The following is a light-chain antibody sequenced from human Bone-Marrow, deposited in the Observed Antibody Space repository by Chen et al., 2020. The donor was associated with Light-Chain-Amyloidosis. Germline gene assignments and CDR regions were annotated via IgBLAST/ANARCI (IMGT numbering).Light chain of an antibody. V-gene: IGKV3-11*01. Sequence: EIVLTQSPDTLFLSPGARATLSCRASQSVSRFLAWYQHKPGQAPRLLIYDASNRATGIPARFSGSGSGTDFTLTISSLEPEDFAVYYCQQRYTWPELTFGGGTKVEI. CDR3: QQRYTWPELT. J-gene: IGKJ4*01. CDR2: DAS. CDR1: QSVSRF.